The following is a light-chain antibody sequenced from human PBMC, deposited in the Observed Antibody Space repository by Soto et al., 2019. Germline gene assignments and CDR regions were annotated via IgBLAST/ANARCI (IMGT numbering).Light chain of an antibody. CDR3: QQYSNWPLLS. V-gene: IGKV3-11*01. CDR1: QSVSSY. J-gene: IGKJ4*01. CDR2: DAS. Sequence: EVVLTQSPATLSLSPGDRATLSCRASQSVSSYLAWYQQKPGQAPRLLIYDASNRATGVPARFSGSRSGTEFTLTISSLQSEDFVVYYCQQYSNWPLLSFGGGTKVDIK.